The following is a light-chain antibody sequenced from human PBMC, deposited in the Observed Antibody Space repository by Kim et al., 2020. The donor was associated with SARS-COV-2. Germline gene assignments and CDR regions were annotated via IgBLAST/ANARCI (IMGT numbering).Light chain of an antibody. Sequence: GKTARIHWGGNSIGSKRVPWYQEKPGQAPVLVISYDSDRPSGIPERFSGSNSGNTATLTISRVEAGDEADYYCQVWDSSSDHRVVFGGGTQLTVL. J-gene: IGLJ2*01. CDR2: YDS. CDR3: QVWDSSSDHRVV. CDR1: SIGSKR. V-gene: IGLV3-21*04.